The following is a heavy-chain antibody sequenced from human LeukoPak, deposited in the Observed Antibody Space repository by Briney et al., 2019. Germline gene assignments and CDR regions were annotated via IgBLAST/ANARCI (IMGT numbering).Heavy chain of an antibody. CDR1: GFTFSSYG. CDR3: ARDGTVTRHFDP. D-gene: IGHD4-17*01. J-gene: IGHJ5*02. CDR2: ISGSGGST. V-gene: IGHV3-23*01. Sequence: QSGGSLRLSCAASGFTFSSYGMSWVRQAPGKGLEWVSAISGSGGSTYYADSVKGRFTISRDNSKNTLYLQMNSLRAEDTAVYYCARDGTVTRHFDPWGQGTLVTVSS.